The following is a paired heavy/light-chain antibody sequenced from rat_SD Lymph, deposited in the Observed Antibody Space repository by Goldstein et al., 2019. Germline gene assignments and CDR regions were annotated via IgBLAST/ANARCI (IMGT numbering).Heavy chain of an antibody. V-gene: IGHV7-2*01. Sequence: EVKLLESGGGLVQSGASLRLSCVASGFTFSDFFMDWVRQAPGKGLEWIAASRNKARDYSAVYSASVNGRFTISRDISQSILYLQMNTLKAEDTATYYCVRNAWGERGFDYWGQGVMVTVSS. D-gene: IGHD1-1*01. CDR3: VRNAWGERGFDY. CDR2: SRNKARDYSA. CDR1: GFTFSDFF. J-gene: IGHJ2*01.
Light chain of an antibody. CDR2: RVS. CDR1: QSLVHSNGNTY. CDR3: LQSTHFPRT. J-gene: IGKJ1*01. Sequence: DVVMTQTPVSLPVSLGGQASISCRSSQSLVHSNGNTYLHWYLQKPGQSPQLLIYRVSNRFSGVPDRFSGSGSGTDFTLKISRVEPEDLGDYYCLQSTHFPRTFGGGTKLELK. V-gene: IGKV1S22*01.